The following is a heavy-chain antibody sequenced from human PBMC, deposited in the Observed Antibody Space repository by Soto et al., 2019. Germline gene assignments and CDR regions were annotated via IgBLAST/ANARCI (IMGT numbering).Heavy chain of an antibody. J-gene: IGHJ4*02. V-gene: IGHV3-23*01. Sequence: TGGSLRLSCAASGFTFSSYAMSWVRQAPGKGLEWVSAISGSGGSTYYADSVKGRFTISRDNSKNTLYLQMNSLRAEDTAVYYCAKGRIQQWLVRPYYFDYWGQGTLVTVSS. CDR1: GFTFSSYA. CDR3: AKGRIQQWLVRPYYFDY. D-gene: IGHD6-19*01. CDR2: ISGSGGST.